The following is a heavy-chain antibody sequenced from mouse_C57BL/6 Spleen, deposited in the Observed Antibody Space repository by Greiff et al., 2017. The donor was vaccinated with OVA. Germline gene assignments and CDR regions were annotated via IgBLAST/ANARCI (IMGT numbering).Heavy chain of an antibody. D-gene: IGHD1-1*01. CDR2: IYPRDGST. CDR1: GYTFTDHT. CDR3: ARSYYYGVAGYAMDY. Sequence: VKLQESDAELVKPGASVKISCKVSGYTFTDHTIHWMKQRPEQGLEWIGYIYPRDGSTKYNEKFKGKATLTADKSSSTAYMQLNSLTSEDSAVYFCARSYYYGVAGYAMDYWGQGTSVTVSS. V-gene: IGHV1-78*01. J-gene: IGHJ4*01.